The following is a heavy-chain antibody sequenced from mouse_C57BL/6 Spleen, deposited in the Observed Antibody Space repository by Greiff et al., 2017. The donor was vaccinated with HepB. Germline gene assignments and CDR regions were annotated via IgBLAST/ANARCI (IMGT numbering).Heavy chain of an antibody. CDR1: GYTFTDYN. CDR3: AKSTVVGPYYFDY. J-gene: IGHJ2*01. Sequence: EVKLEESGPELVKPGASVKMSCKASGYTFTDYNMHWVKQSHGKSLEWIGYINPNNGGTSYNQKFKGKATLTVNKSSSTAYMELRSLTSEDSAVYYCAKSTVVGPYYFDYWGQGTTLTVSS. V-gene: IGHV1-22*01. D-gene: IGHD1-1*01. CDR2: INPNNGGT.